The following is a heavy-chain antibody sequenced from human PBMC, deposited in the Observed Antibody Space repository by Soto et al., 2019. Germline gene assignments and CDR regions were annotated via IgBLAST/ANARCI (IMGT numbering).Heavy chain of an antibody. Sequence: ASVKVSCKASGYTFTSYDINWVRQATGQGLEWMGWMNPNSGNTGYAQKFQGRVTMTRNTSISTAYMELSSLRSEDTAVYYCARGPGSWHYYYMDVWGKGTTVTVSS. J-gene: IGHJ6*03. V-gene: IGHV1-8*01. CDR3: ARGPGSWHYYYMDV. CDR2: MNPNSGNT. D-gene: IGHD6-13*01. CDR1: GYTFTSYD.